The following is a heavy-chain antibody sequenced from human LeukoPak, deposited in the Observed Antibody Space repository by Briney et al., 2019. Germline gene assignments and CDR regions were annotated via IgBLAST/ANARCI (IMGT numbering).Heavy chain of an antibody. J-gene: IGHJ6*02. D-gene: IGHD2-2*01. V-gene: IGHV4-34*01. CDR3: ARGRVVVVPAAKDYYYGMDV. CDR2: INHSGST. Sequence: PSETLSLTCAVYGGSFSGYYWSWIRQPPGKGLEWIGEINHSGSTNYNPSLKSRVTISVDTSKNQFSLKLSSVTAADTAVYYCARGRVVVVPAAKDYYYGMDVWGQGTTVTVSS. CDR1: GGSFSGYY.